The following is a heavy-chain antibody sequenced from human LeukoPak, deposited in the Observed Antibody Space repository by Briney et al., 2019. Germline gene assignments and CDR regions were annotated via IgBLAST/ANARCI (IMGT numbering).Heavy chain of an antibody. CDR2: IIPIFGTA. J-gene: IGHJ6*03. D-gene: IGHD6-13*01. V-gene: IGHV1-69*06. CDR1: GGTFSSYA. CDR3: ARDSGYSSSWYQPADYYYYYMDV. Sequence: GASVKVSCKASGGTFSSYAISWVRQAPGQGLEWMGGIIPIFGTANYAQKFQGRVTITADKSTSTAYMELSSLRSEDTAVYYCARDSGYSSSWYQPADYYYYYMDVWGKGTTVTVSS.